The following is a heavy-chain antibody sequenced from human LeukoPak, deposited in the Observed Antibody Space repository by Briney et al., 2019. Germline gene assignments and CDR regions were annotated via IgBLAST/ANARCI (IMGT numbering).Heavy chain of an antibody. D-gene: IGHD6-19*01. Sequence: GGSLRLSCAASRFSFSTYAKNWVRQAPGRGLEWVSTISSSGDNTFHADSVRGRFTISRDNSKSTLYLQMNSLRAEDTAVYFCAKRGDHCSGGGCYLDYWGQGTLVTVSS. CDR3: AKRGDHCSGGGCYLDY. J-gene: IGHJ4*02. CDR2: ISSSGDNT. CDR1: RFSFSTYA. V-gene: IGHV3-23*01.